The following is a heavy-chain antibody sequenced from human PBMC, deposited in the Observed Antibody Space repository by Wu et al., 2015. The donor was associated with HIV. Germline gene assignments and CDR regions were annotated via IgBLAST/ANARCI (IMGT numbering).Heavy chain of an antibody. D-gene: IGHD3-3*01. V-gene: IGHV1-18*01. Sequence: QEQLEQPGVEVKKPGASVKVSCKASGYPFSRYGISWVRQAPGQGLEWMGWISGDNGDTNYAQKFQGKVTMTTDTSTSTAYMELRSLRSDDTAVYYCARDFGSLNWFDPWGQGTLVTVSS. J-gene: IGHJ5*02. CDR2: ISGDNGDT. CDR3: ARDFGSLNWFDP. CDR1: GYPFSRYG.